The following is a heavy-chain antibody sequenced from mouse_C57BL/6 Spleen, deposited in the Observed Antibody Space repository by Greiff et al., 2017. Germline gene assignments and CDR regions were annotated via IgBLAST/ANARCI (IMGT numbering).Heavy chain of an antibody. CDR3: TTIITTVVATRYFDV. CDR2: IDPENGDT. CDR1: GFNIKDDY. V-gene: IGHV14-4*01. D-gene: IGHD1-1*01. Sequence: DVKLQESGAELVRPGASVKLSCTASGFNIKDDYMHWVKQRPEQGLEWIGWIDPENGDTEYASKFQGKATITADTSSNTAYLQLSSLTSEDTAVYYCTTIITTVVATRYFDVWGTGTTVTVAS. J-gene: IGHJ1*03.